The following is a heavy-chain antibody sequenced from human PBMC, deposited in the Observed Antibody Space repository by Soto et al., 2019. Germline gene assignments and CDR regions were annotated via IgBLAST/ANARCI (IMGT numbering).Heavy chain of an antibody. J-gene: IGHJ5*02. D-gene: IGHD3-10*01. Sequence: ASVKVSCKASGYTFTSYGISWVRQAPGQGLEWMGWINVYNGNTNYAQKFQGRVTMTTDTSTSTAYMELRSLRSEDTAVYYCARGTDITMVRGVIITGNWFDPWGQGTLVTVSS. CDR3: ARGTDITMVRGVIITGNWFDP. V-gene: IGHV1-18*01. CDR1: GYTFTSYG. CDR2: INVYNGNT.